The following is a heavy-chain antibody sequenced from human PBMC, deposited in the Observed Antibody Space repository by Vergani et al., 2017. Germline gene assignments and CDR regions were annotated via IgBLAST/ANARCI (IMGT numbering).Heavy chain of an antibody. CDR3: ARHSSGRNSAIWFDP. V-gene: IGHV3-33*01. J-gene: IGHJ5*02. CDR2: IWYDGSNK. CDR1: GFTFSSYG. Sequence: QVQLVESGGGVVQPGRSLRLSCAASGFTFSSYGMHWVRQAPGKGLEWVAVIWYDGSNKYYADSVKGRFTISRDNSKNTLYLQMNSLRAEDTAVYYCARHSSGRNSAIWFDPWGQGTLVTVSS. D-gene: IGHD2-2*01.